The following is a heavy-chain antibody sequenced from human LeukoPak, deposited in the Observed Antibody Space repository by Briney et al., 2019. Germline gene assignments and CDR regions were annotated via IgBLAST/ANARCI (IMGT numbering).Heavy chain of an antibody. V-gene: IGHV3-23*01. CDR3: AKEDVEYRFYDY. Sequence: GGPLRLSCTASGFTFSSYAMNWLRQAPGKALEWVSAISGSGGSTYKADSVKGQFTISRDNSNNTLYLQMNSQRAEDTAMNYCAKEDVEYRFYDYWGQGTLVTVSS. J-gene: IGHJ4*02. D-gene: IGHD2/OR15-2a*01. CDR1: GFTFSSYA. CDR2: ISGSGGST.